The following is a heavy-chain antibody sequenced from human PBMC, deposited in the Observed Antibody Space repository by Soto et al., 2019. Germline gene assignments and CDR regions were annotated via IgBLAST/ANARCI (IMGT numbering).Heavy chain of an antibody. V-gene: IGHV4-31*03. CDR3: ATTVRLYYYYGMDV. CDR1: GGSISSGGYY. D-gene: IGHD4-17*01. CDR2: IYYSGST. Sequence: LSLTCTVSGGSISSGGYYWSWIRQHPGKGLEWIGYIYYSGSTYYNPSLKSRVTISVDTSKNQFSLKLSSVTAADTAVYYCATTVRLYYYYGMDVWGRGTTVTVSS. J-gene: IGHJ6*02.